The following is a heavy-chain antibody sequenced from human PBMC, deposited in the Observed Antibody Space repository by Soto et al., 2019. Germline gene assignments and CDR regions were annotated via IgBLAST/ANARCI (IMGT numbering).Heavy chain of an antibody. J-gene: IGHJ2*01. D-gene: IGHD3-16*01. CDR1: GLTFINYA. CDR2: ISGGGDRT. V-gene: IGHV3-23*01. CDR3: VRQVLGSTIRTDYSYFDL. Sequence: EVQLLEAGGGLVQPGGSLTLSCVGSGLTFINYAMNWVRQATGKGLEWVSGISGGGDRTFDADSVKGRFTISRDNSKNTVNLQRHSLRADATAVYYCVRQVLGSTIRTDYSYFDLWGRGTLVTVSS.